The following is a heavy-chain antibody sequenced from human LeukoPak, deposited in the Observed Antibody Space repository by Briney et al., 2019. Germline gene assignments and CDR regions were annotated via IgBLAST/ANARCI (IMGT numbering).Heavy chain of an antibody. Sequence: PSETLSLTCTVSGGSISTYYWSWIRQPPGKGMEWIGFIYYTGSTNYNPSLKSRVTISLDTSKNQFSLRLNSVTAADTAVYYCASLKKQHLRLSPPDYWGQGTLVTVSS. CDR3: ASLKKQHLRLSPPDY. CDR2: IYYTGST. V-gene: IGHV4-59*08. J-gene: IGHJ4*02. D-gene: IGHD1/OR15-1a*01. CDR1: GGSISTYY.